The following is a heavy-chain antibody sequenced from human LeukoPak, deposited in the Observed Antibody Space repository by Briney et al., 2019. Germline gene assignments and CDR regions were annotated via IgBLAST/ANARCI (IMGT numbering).Heavy chain of an antibody. D-gene: IGHD6-6*01. CDR1: GYTFTSYV. J-gene: IGHJ6*02. Sequence: ASVKVSCKASGYTFTSYVISWVRQAPGQGLEWMGWISAYNGNTNYAQKLQGRVTMTTDTSTSTAYMGLRSLRSDDTAVYYCARETEYSSSSFRYYYYGMDVWGQGTTVTVSS. CDR2: ISAYNGNT. CDR3: ARETEYSSSSFRYYYYGMDV. V-gene: IGHV1-18*01.